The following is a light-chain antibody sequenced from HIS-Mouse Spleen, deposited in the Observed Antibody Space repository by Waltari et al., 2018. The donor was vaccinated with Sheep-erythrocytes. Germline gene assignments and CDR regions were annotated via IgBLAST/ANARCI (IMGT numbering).Light chain of an antibody. V-gene: IGLV3-1*01. CDR1: KLGDKY. CDR3: QAWDSSTVV. Sequence: SYELTQPPSVSVSPGQTASITCSGDKLGDKYACWYQQKPGQSPVLVIYQDSKRPSGIPGRFSGAHSGNQANLTISGTQAMDEADYYCQAWDSSTVVFGGGTKLTVL. CDR2: QDS. J-gene: IGLJ2*01.